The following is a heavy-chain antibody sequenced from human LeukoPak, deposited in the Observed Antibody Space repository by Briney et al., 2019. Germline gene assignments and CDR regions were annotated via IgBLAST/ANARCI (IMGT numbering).Heavy chain of an antibody. D-gene: IGHD3-22*01. J-gene: IGHJ4*02. V-gene: IGHV3-74*01. CDR1: GFTFSSYW. CDR3: ARESYDSSGYYYGGGFYY. CDR2: IYSDAT. Sequence: QAGGSLRLSCAASGFTFSSYWIHWVRQAPGKGLVWVSRIYSDATYYADSVKGRFTISRDNAKNTLYLQMNSLRAEDTAVYYCARESYDSSGYYYGGGFYYWGQGTLVTVSS.